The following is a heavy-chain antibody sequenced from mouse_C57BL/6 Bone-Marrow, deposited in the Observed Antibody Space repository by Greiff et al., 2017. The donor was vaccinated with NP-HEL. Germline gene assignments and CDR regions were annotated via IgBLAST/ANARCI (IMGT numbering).Heavy chain of an antibody. V-gene: IGHV14-4*01. CDR3: TTAIYRGHIDY. J-gene: IGHJ4*01. D-gene: IGHD2-3*01. CDR2: IDPENGDT. CDR1: GFNFNDDS. Sequence: VQLKESGAELVRPGASVKLSCTASGFNFNDDSMHWVKQRPEQGLEWIGWIDPENGDTEYASKFKGKATITADTSSNTAYLQLSSLTSEDTAVNYCTTAIYRGHIDYWGQGASVTVSS.